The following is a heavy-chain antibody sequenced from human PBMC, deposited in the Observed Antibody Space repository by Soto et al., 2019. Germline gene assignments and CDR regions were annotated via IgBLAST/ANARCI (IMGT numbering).Heavy chain of an antibody. Sequence: EVQLVESGGALVEPGGSLRISCAASGFTFNNAWMNWVRQAPGKGLEWVARIKSDANGGKITYAGPVKGRITIARDDYKNTLPLQMNSLKVATTALYCTRYHPFVSWGQGTLVTVSS. D-gene: IGHD3-9*01. J-gene: IGHJ4*02. V-gene: IGHV3-15*07. CDR2: IKSDANGGKI. CDR1: GFTFNNAW. CDR3: RYHPFVS.